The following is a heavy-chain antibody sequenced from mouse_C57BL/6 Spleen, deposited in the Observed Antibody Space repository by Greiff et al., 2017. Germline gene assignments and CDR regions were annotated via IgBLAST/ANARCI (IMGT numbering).Heavy chain of an antibody. V-gene: IGHV1-15*01. CDR3: TNYYGSSYLAY. J-gene: IGHJ3*01. CDR2: IDPGTGGT. Sequence: QVQLQQSGAELVRPGASVTLSCKASGYTFTSYEMHWVKQTPVHGLEWIGAIDPGTGGTAYNQKFKGKAILTADKSSSTAYMERRSLTSEDAAVYYCTNYYGSSYLAYWGQGTLVTVSA. CDR1: GYTFTSYE. D-gene: IGHD1-1*01.